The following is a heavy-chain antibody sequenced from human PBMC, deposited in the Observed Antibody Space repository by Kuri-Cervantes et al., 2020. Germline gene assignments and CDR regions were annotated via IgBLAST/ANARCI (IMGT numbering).Heavy chain of an antibody. CDR1: GFTFDDYA. J-gene: IGHJ3*02. D-gene: IGHD3-22*01. V-gene: IGHV3-9*03. CDR2: ISWNSGSI. CDR3: VSPWGGTYYDSSAEGAFDI. Sequence: GGSLRLSCAASGFTFDDYAMHWVRQAPGKGLEWVSGISWNSGSIGYADSVKGRFTISRDNAKNSLYLQVNSLRAEDMTVYYCVSPWGGTYYDSSAEGAFDIWGQGTMVTVSS.